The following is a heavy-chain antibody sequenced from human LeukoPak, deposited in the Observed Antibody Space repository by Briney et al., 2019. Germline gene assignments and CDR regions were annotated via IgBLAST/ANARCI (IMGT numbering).Heavy chain of an antibody. CDR1: GFTFRTST. D-gene: IGHD1-14*01. CDR2: TVVGRGET. J-gene: IGHJ5*02. V-gene: IGHV1-58*02. CDR3: AAERYDGPCCWFDP. Sequence: SVKVSCKTSGFTFRTSTIQWVRQARGQRLEWIGWTVVGRGETKYAQDLQGRVTITTDMSTSTAYLELSGLRSEDTAVYYCAAERYDGPCCWFDPWGQGTLVTVSS.